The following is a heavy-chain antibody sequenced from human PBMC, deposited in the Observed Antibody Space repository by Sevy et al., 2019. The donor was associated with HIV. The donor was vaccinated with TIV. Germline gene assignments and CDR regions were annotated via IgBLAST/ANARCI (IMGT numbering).Heavy chain of an antibody. Sequence: VKVSCKASGYTFTSYDINWVRQATGQGLEWMGWMNPNSGNTGYAQKFQGRVTMTRNTSISTAYMELSSLRSEDTAVYYCASSTLNYDSSGYYTTSYYYYGMDVWGQGTTVTVSS. CDR2: MNPNSGNT. D-gene: IGHD3-22*01. CDR3: ASSTLNYDSSGYYTTSYYYYGMDV. CDR1: GYTFTSYD. V-gene: IGHV1-8*01. J-gene: IGHJ6*02.